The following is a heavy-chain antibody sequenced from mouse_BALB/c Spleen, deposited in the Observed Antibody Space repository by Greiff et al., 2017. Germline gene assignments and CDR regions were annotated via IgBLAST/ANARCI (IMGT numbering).Heavy chain of an antibody. CDR1: GFTFTDYY. CDR3: ARTTGLYAMDY. Sequence: EVKLVESGGGLVQPGGSLRLSCATSGFTFTDYYMSWVRQPPGKALEWLGFIRNKANGYTTEYSASVKGRFTISRDNSQSILYLQMNTLRAEDSATYYCARTTGLYAMDYWGQGTSVTVSS. CDR2: IRNKANGYTT. D-gene: IGHD1-1*01. J-gene: IGHJ4*01. V-gene: IGHV7-3*02.